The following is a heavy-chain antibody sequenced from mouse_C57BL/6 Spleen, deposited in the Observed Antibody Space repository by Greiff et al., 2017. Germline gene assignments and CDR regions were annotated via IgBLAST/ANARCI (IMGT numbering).Heavy chain of an antibody. CDR2: IHPNSGST. CDR3: ARGSYDGYIVDY. J-gene: IGHJ2*01. Sequence: QVQLKQPGAELVKPGASVKLSCKASGYTFTSYWMHWVKQRPGQGLEWIGMIHPNSGSTNYNEKFKSKAKLTVDKSSSTAYMQLSSLTSEDSAVYYCARGSYDGYIVDYWGQGTTLTVSS. CDR1: GYTFTSYW. V-gene: IGHV1-64*01. D-gene: IGHD2-3*01.